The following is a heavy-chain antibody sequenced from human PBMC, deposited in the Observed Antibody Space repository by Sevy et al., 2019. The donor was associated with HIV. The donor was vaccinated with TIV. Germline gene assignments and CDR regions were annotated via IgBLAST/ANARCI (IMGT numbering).Heavy chain of an antibody. CDR2: LDNSGDNT. J-gene: IGHJ4*02. D-gene: IGHD6-19*01. CDR3: AKYDGGWNYFDY. Sequence: GGSLRLSCAASGFTFDNYAMTWVRQTPGKGLEWVSTLDNSGDNTYNADSVKGRFTISRDNSKNTLYLQMDSLRAEDTATYYCAKYDGGWNYFDYSGQGTLVTDSS. V-gene: IGHV3-23*01. CDR1: GFTFDNYA.